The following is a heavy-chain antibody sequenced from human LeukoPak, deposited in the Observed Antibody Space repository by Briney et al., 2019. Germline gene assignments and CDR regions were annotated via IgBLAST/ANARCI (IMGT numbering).Heavy chain of an antibody. Sequence: GESLKISCKGSGYIFTSYWIGWVRQMPGKGLEWMGIIYPGDSDTRYSPSFQGQVTISADKSISTAYLQWRSLKASDTAIYYCTRRGSESPFDYWGQGTLVIVSS. J-gene: IGHJ4*02. CDR3: TRRGSESPFDY. CDR1: GYIFTSYW. V-gene: IGHV5-51*01. D-gene: IGHD1-26*01. CDR2: IYPGDSDT.